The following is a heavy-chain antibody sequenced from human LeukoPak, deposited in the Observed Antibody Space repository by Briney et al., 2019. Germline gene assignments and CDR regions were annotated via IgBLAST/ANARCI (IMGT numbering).Heavy chain of an antibody. CDR3: ARDRREALLWFGDLWPFDY. Sequence: SETLSLTCTVSGGSISSYHWNWIRQPAGKGLEWIGRIYYSGSTYYNPSLKSRVTISVDTSKNQFSLKLSSVTAADTAVYYCARDRREALLWFGDLWPFDYWGQGTLVTVSS. J-gene: IGHJ4*02. V-gene: IGHV4-4*07. CDR2: IYYSGST. CDR1: GGSISSYH. D-gene: IGHD3-10*01.